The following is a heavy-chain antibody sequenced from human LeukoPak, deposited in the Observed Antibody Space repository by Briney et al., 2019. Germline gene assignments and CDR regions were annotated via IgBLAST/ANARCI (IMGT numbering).Heavy chain of an antibody. V-gene: IGHV3-30*18. CDR1: GFSFSSFG. CDR2: ISHDGSNK. Sequence: GRSLRLSCAASGFSFSSFGMHWVRQAPGKGLEWVAVISHDGSNKNYADSVKGRFTMSRDNSKNMVYLQMNSLRGEDTAVYYCAKGQWFGELLPFDYWSQGALVSVSS. D-gene: IGHD3-10*01. J-gene: IGHJ4*02. CDR3: AKGQWFGELLPFDY.